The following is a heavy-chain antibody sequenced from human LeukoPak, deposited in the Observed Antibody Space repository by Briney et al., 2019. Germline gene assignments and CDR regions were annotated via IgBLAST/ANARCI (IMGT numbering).Heavy chain of an antibody. D-gene: IGHD3-22*01. Sequence: SGTLSLTCTVSGVSITTNNWWTWVRQPPGKGLEWIGEINHSGSTNYNPSLKSRVTISVDTSKNQFSLKLSSVTAADTAVYYCARGPRKYYYDSSGRRGAFDIWGQGTMVTVSS. V-gene: IGHV4-4*02. J-gene: IGHJ3*02. CDR1: GVSITTNNW. CDR2: INHSGST. CDR3: ARGPRKYYYDSSGRRGAFDI.